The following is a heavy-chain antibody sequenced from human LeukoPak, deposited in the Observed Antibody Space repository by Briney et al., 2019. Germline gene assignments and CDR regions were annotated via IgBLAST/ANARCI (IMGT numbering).Heavy chain of an antibody. CDR2: FSAYNGNT. Sequence: ASVKVSCKASGYTFTSYGISWVRQAPGQGLEWMGWFSAYNGNTNYAQKLQGRVTMTTDTSTSTAYMELRSLRSDDTAVYYCARGTTMVRGVIMLYYFDYWGQGTLVTVSS. V-gene: IGHV1-18*01. CDR3: ARGTTMVRGVIMLYYFDY. CDR1: GYTFTSYG. D-gene: IGHD3-10*01. J-gene: IGHJ4*02.